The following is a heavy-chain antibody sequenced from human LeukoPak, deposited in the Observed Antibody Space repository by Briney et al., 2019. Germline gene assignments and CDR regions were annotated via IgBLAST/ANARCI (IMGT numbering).Heavy chain of an antibody. V-gene: IGHV4-39*07. CDR1: GGSISSSSYY. D-gene: IGHD5-12*01. J-gene: IGHJ5*02. CDR2: IYYSGST. Sequence: SETLSLTCTVSGGSISSSSYYWGWIRQPPGKGLEWIGSIYYSGSTYYNPSLKSRVTISVDTSKNQFSLKLSSVTAADTAVYYCARAKGLKGLAAIVATIFNWFDPWGQGTLVTVSS. CDR3: ARAKGLKGLAAIVATIFNWFDP.